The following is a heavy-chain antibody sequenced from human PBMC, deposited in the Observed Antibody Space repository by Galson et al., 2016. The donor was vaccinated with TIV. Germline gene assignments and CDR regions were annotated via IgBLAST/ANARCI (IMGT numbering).Heavy chain of an antibody. V-gene: IGHV3-74*01. Sequence: SLRLSCAGSGFPFSNYWIHWVRQVPGKGLMWVSRINEDGRTTDYADSVKGRFTISRDNAKNTLYLQMHSLRAEDIGIYYCAIDVSGNDEFWGQGTLVTVSS. J-gene: IGHJ4*02. CDR3: AIDVSGNDEF. CDR2: INEDGRTT. CDR1: GFPFSNYW. D-gene: IGHD1-1*01.